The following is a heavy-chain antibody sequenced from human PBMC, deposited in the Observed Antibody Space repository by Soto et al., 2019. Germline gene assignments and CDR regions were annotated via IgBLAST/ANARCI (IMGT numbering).Heavy chain of an antibody. CDR1: GYTFTSYY. CDR3: AGTVGPPESGPNRFDP. CDR2: INPSGGST. D-gene: IGHD4-17*01. V-gene: IGHV1-46*01. J-gene: IGHJ5*02. Sequence: GASVKVSFNASGYTFTSYYMPWVLQAPGQGLECMGMINPSGGSTSYAQKFQGRVTMTRDTSTSTVYMELSSLRSEDTAVYYCAGTVGPPESGPNRFDPWGQGTLVTVSS.